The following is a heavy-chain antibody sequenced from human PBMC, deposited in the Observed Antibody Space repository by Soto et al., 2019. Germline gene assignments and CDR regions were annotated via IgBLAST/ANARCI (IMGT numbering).Heavy chain of an antibody. CDR2: ISGSGGST. Sequence: PGGSLRLSCAASGFPFRSYARSWVRQAPGKGLEWVSAISGSGGSTYYADSVKGRFTISRDNSKNTLYLQMNSLRAEDTAVYYCAKGRRGTKNFAPQSPTNLFDYWGQGTLVTVSS. D-gene: IGHD1-7*01. J-gene: IGHJ4*01. V-gene: IGHV3-23*01. CDR1: GFPFRSYA. CDR3: AKGRRGTKNFAPQSPTNLFDY.